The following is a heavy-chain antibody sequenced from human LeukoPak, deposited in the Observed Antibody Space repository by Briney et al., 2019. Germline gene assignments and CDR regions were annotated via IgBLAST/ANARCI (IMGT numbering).Heavy chain of an antibody. CDR1: GGSFSGYY. CDR3: ARGHGPRRDIVVVPAAHYFDY. Sequence: SETLSLTCAVYGGSFSGYYWSWIRQPPGKGLEWIGEINHSGSTNYNPSLKSRVTISVDTSKNQFSLKLSSVTAADTAVYYCARGHGPRRDIVVVPAAHYFDYWGQGTLVTVSS. J-gene: IGHJ4*02. D-gene: IGHD2-2*01. V-gene: IGHV4-34*01. CDR2: INHSGST.